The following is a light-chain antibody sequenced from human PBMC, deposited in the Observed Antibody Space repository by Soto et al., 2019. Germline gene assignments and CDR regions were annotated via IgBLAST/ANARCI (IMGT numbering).Light chain of an antibody. CDR1: SSDVGGYNY. CDR3: GSFTSTSTDV. CDR2: EFN. Sequence: QSALTQPASVSESPGQSVTISCTGTSSDVGGYNYVSWYQQHPGKAPKLMIYEFNNRPSGISNRFSGATSGNAASLTSSGLQGEDEADYYYGSFTSTSTDVFGPGTKVNAL. V-gene: IGLV2-14*01. J-gene: IGLJ1*01.